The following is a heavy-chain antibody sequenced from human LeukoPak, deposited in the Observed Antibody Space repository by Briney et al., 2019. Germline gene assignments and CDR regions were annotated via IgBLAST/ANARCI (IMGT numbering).Heavy chain of an antibody. Sequence: SETLSLTCTVSGGSISSYYWSWIREPPGKGLEWIGYIYTSGSTNYNPSLKSRVTISVDTSKNQFSLKLSSVTAAATAVYYCARPTPGRDYYYYYMDVWGKGTTVTVSS. CDR3: ARPTPGRDYYYYYMDV. CDR2: IYTSGST. J-gene: IGHJ6*03. CDR1: GGSISSYY. D-gene: IGHD5-24*01. V-gene: IGHV4-4*09.